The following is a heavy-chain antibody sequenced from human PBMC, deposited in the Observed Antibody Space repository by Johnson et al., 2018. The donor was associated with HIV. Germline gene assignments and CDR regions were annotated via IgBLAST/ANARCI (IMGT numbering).Heavy chain of an antibody. Sequence: VQLVESGGGVVQLSCAASGFTFSSFAIHWVRQAPGKGLEWVAFIRYDGSNKYYADSVKGRFTISRDNSKNTLYLQMNSLRAEDTALYFCARDPVFCAGGTCYSNVFDIWGQGTMVTVSS. CDR1: GFTFSSFA. CDR3: ARDPVFCAGGTCYSNVFDI. V-gene: IGHV3-33*08. D-gene: IGHD2-15*01. CDR2: IRYDGSNK. J-gene: IGHJ3*02.